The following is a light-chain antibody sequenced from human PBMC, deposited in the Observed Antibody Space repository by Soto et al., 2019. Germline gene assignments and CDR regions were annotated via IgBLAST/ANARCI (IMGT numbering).Light chain of an antibody. J-gene: IGKJ4*01. Sequence: EIVLTQSPATLSLSPGQRAALSCRASQSISRYLAWYQQKPGQAPRLHIYDASNRATGIPARFSGSGSGTDFTLTISSLEPEDFSVYYCQQHSTWPLTFGGGTKVEIK. CDR2: DAS. CDR3: QQHSTWPLT. CDR1: QSISRY. V-gene: IGKV3-11*01.